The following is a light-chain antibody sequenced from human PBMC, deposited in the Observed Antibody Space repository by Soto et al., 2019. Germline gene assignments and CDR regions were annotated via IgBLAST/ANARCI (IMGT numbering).Light chain of an antibody. Sequence: EIVLTQSPGTLSLSPGERATLSCRASQSVSSSYLAWYQQKPGQAPRLLIYGASIRATGIPDRFSGSGSGTDFTLTISRLEREGFAVYYCQLYGSSLYTFGQGSKLEIK. V-gene: IGKV3-20*01. J-gene: IGKJ2*01. CDR2: GAS. CDR1: QSVSSSY. CDR3: QLYGSSLYT.